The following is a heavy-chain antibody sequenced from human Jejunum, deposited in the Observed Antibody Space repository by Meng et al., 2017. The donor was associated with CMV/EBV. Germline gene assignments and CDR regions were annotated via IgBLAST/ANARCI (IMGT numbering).Heavy chain of an antibody. CDR2: IFYSRST. Sequence: SGGSISSYYWGWIRQPPGKGLEWIGYIFYSRSTNYNPSLKSRVTISVDTSKNQFSLNLRSVTAADTAVYYCAGSYNWNYVSFDYWGLGTRVTVSS. V-gene: IGHV4-59*01. J-gene: IGHJ4*02. CDR1: GGSISSYY. CDR3: AGSYNWNYVSFDY. D-gene: IGHD1-7*01.